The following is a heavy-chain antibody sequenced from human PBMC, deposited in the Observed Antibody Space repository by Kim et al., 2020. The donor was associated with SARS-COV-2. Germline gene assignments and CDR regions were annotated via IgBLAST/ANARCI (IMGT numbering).Heavy chain of an antibody. V-gene: IGHV1-24*01. Sequence: ASVKVSCKVSGYTLTELSMHWVRQAPGKGLEWMGGFDPEDGETIYAQKFQGTVTMTEDTSTDTAYMELSSLRSEDTAVYYCATGPPYCSSTSCQNWFDPWGQGTLVTVSS. J-gene: IGHJ5*02. CDR1: GYTLTELS. D-gene: IGHD2-2*01. CDR3: ATGPPYCSSTSCQNWFDP. CDR2: FDPEDGET.